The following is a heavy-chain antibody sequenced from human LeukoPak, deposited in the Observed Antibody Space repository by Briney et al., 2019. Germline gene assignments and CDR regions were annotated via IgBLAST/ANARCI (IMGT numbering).Heavy chain of an antibody. J-gene: IGHJ4*02. CDR2: ISYDESNK. Sequence: PGGSLRLSCAASGFTFSRYGMHWVRQAPGKGLEWVTAISYDESNKYYADSVKGRFTISRDNSRTTLYLLMNSLRAEDTAVYYCAKDAAANVDYPYYFDYWGQGALVTVSS. CDR3: AKDAAANVDYPYYFDY. V-gene: IGHV3-30*04. D-gene: IGHD4-11*01. CDR1: GFTFSRYG.